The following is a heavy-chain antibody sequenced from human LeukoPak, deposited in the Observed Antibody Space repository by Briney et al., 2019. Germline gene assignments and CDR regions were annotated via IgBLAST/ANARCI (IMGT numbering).Heavy chain of an antibody. D-gene: IGHD3-9*01. CDR2: IYYSGST. V-gene: IGHV4-59*01. CDR1: GGSISSYY. CDR3: AGGSYDILFDP. J-gene: IGHJ5*02. Sequence: SETLSLTCTVSGGSISSYYWSWIRQPPGKGLEWIGYIYYSGSTNYNPSLKSRVTISVDTSKNQFSLKLSSVTAADTAVYYCAGGSYDILFDPWGQGTLVTVSS.